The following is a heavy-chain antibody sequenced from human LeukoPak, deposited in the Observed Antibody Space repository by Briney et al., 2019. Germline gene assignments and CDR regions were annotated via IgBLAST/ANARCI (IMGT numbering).Heavy chain of an antibody. V-gene: IGHV1-69*13. CDR1: GYTFTSYY. D-gene: IGHD3-22*01. CDR3: ARDLYYYDSSGYYGTYFDY. Sequence: ASVKVSCKASGYTFTSYYMHWVRQAPGQGLEWMGGIIPIFGTANYAQKFQGRVTITADESTSTAYMELSSLRSEDTAVYYCARDLYYYDSSGYYGTYFDYWGQGTLVTVSS. CDR2: IIPIFGTA. J-gene: IGHJ4*02.